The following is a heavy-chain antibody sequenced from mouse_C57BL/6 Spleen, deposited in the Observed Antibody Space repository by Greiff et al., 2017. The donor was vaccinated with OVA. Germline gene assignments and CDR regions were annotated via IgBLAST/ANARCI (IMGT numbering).Heavy chain of an antibody. CDR3: ARSNYDEDYYYAMDY. V-gene: IGHV1-54*01. Sequence: QVQLQQSGAELVRPGTSVKVSCKASGYAFTNYLIEWVKQRPGQGLEWIGVINPGSGGTNYNEKFKGKATLTADKSSSTAYMQLSCLTSEDSAVYFCARSNYDEDYYYAMDYWGQGTSVTVSS. CDR2: INPGSGGT. J-gene: IGHJ4*01. D-gene: IGHD2-4*01. CDR1: GYAFTNYL.